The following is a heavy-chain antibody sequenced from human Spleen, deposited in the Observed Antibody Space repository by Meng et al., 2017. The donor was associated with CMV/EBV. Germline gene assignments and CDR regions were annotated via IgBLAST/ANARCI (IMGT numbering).Heavy chain of an antibody. V-gene: IGHV3-53*01. CDR1: GGSVSSGSNY. Sequence: ETLSLTCTVSGGSVSSGSNYMSWVRQAPGKGLEWVSVIYSGGSTYYADSVKGRFTISRDNSKNTLYLQMNSLRAEDTAVYYCARPPGMDVWGQGTTVTVSS. CDR3: ARPPGMDV. J-gene: IGHJ6*02. CDR2: IYSGGST.